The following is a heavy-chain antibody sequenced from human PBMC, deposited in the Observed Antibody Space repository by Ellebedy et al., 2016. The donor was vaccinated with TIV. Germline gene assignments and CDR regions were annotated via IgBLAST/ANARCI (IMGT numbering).Heavy chain of an antibody. J-gene: IGHJ6*02. CDR2: IYHSGST. CDR3: ARATIAGYYYGSGKQYGMDV. CDR1: GGSISSGDYY. D-gene: IGHD3-10*01. Sequence: MPGGSLRLSCTVSGGSISSGDYYWSWVRQPPGKGLEWIGEIYHSGSTNYNPSLKSRVTISVDKSKNQFSLKLSSVTAADTAVYYCARATIAGYYYGSGKQYGMDVWGQGTTVTVSS. V-gene: IGHV4-4*02.